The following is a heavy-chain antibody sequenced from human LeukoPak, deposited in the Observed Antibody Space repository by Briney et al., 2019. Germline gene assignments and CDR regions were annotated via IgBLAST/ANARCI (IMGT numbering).Heavy chain of an antibody. J-gene: IGHJ4*02. V-gene: IGHV4-4*02. Sequence: SETLSLTCAVSGGSISSSNWWSWVRPPPGKGLEWIGETYHSGSTNYNPSLKSRVTISVDKSKNQFSLKLSSVTAADTAVYYCATVLRYFDWSDYWGQGTLVTVSS. D-gene: IGHD3-9*01. CDR2: TYHSGST. CDR3: ATVLRYFDWSDY. CDR1: GGSISSSNW.